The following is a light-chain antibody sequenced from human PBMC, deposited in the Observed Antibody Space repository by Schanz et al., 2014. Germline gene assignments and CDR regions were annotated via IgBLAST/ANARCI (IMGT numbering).Light chain of an antibody. CDR3: QQYNDWPPT. Sequence: EIVMTQSPATLSVSPGERVTLSCRASQSVSSNLAWYQQKPGQAPSLLIYGASTRATGIPARFSGSGSGTEFTLTISSLQSEDFAVYYCQQYNDWPPTFGQGTNLEIK. V-gene: IGKV3-15*01. CDR2: GAS. CDR1: QSVSSN. J-gene: IGKJ2*01.